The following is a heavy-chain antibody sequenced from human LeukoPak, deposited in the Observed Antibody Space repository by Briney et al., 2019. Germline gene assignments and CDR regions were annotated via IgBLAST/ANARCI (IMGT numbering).Heavy chain of an antibody. Sequence: GGSLQISCQGSGYRFTSYWIGWGRQMPGKGLEGMGSIYPGDSDTRYSPSCEGQVTISAEKSNSTAYLQWSSLKASDTAMYYCARVQLGVLHDAFDIWGQGTMVTVSS. J-gene: IGHJ3*02. CDR1: GYRFTSYW. CDR2: IYPGDSDT. CDR3: ARVQLGVLHDAFDI. D-gene: IGHD2/OR15-2a*01. V-gene: IGHV5-51*01.